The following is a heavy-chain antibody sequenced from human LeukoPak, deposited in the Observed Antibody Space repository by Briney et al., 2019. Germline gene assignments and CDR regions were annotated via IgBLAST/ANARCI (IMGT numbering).Heavy chain of an antibody. D-gene: IGHD2-15*01. CDR3: ARDFGLRCSGGTCYSVYYYGMDV. V-gene: IGHV3-7*03. CDR2: IKQGGSEK. CDR1: GFSFSNYA. Sequence: PGRSLRLSCSASGFSFSNYAMYWVRQAPGKGLEWVANIKQGGSEKYYVDSVKGRFTISRDNAKNSLYLQMNSLRAEDTAVYYCARDFGLRCSGGTCYSVYYYGMDVWGKGTTVTVSS. J-gene: IGHJ6*04.